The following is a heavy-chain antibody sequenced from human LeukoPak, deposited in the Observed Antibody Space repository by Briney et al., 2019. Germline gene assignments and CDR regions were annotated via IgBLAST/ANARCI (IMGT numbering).Heavy chain of an antibody. V-gene: IGHV4-59*01. Sequence: SETLSLTCTVSGGSISSYYWSWIRQPPGKGLEWIGYIYYSGSTNYNPSLKSRVTISVDTSKNQFSLKLSSVTAADTAVYYCARGHYDSGGYYFLEPSFDIWGQGTMVTVSS. CDR2: IYYSGST. J-gene: IGHJ3*02. CDR3: ARGHYDSGGYYFLEPSFDI. CDR1: GGSISSYY. D-gene: IGHD3-22*01.